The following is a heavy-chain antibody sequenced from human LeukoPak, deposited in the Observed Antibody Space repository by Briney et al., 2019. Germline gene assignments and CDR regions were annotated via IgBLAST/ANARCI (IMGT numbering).Heavy chain of an antibody. V-gene: IGHV3-7*01. CDR2: IKQDESER. Sequence: SGGSLRLSCEASGFTFSNYWMSWVRQAPGKGLEWVANIKQDESERYYVDSVKGRFTISRDNAKNTLYLQMNSLRAEDTAVYYCARALYNYWGQGTLVTVSS. CDR1: GFTFSNYW. J-gene: IGHJ4*02. CDR3: ARALYNY.